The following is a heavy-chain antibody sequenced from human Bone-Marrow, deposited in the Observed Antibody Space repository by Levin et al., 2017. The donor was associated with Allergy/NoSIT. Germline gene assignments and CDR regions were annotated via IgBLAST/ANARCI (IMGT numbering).Heavy chain of an antibody. Sequence: PSETLSLTCTVSGGSVTAYYWTWIRQPPGKGLEWIGHIYHSGSADYSPSLRSRVAMSIDTSKNQFTLRLNSVTAADTAVYFCARDPRAALDYWGQGTQVTVSS. CDR3: ARDPRAALDY. CDR2: IYHSGSA. CDR1: GGSVTAYY. J-gene: IGHJ4*02. V-gene: IGHV4-59*02.